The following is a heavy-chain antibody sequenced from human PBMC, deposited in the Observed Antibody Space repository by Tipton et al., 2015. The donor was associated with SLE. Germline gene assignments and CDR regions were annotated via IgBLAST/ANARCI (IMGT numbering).Heavy chain of an antibody. J-gene: IGHJ5*02. CDR2: IYSGGSST. D-gene: IGHD2-2*01. V-gene: IGHV3-23*03. CDR3: AKAGDIVVVPAAIS. CDR1: GFTFSSYA. Sequence: SLRLSCAAPGFTFSSYAMSWVRQAPGKGLEWVSVIYSGGSSTYYADSVKGRFTISRDNSKNTLYLQMNSLRAEDTAVYYCAKAGDIVVVPAAISWGQGTLVTVSS.